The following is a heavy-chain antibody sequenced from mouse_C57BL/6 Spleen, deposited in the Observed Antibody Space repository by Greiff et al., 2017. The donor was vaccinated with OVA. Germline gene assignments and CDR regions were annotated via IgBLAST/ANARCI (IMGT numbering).Heavy chain of an antibody. CDR1: GFTFTDYY. V-gene: IGHV7-3*01. D-gene: IGHD1-1*01. Sequence: EVNVVESGGGLVQPGGSLSLSCAASGFTFTDYYMSWVRQPPGKALEWLGFIRNKANGYTTEYSASVKGRFTISRDNSQSILYLQMNALRAEDSATYYCARYKYYEAMDYWGQGTSVTVSS. CDR2: IRNKANGYTT. J-gene: IGHJ4*01. CDR3: ARYKYYEAMDY.